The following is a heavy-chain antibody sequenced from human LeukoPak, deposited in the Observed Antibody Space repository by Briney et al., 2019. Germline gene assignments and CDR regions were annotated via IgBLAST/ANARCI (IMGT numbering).Heavy chain of an antibody. CDR2: INHSGST. V-gene: IGHV4-34*01. CDR1: GGSFSGYY. D-gene: IGHD1-20*01. Sequence: SETLSLTCAVYGGSFSGYYWSWIHQPPGKGLEWIGEINHSGSTNYNPSLKSRVTISVDTSKNQFSLKLSSVTAADTAVYYCARAPHNSPLTGTFDYWGQGTLVTVSS. J-gene: IGHJ4*02. CDR3: ARAPHNSPLTGTFDY.